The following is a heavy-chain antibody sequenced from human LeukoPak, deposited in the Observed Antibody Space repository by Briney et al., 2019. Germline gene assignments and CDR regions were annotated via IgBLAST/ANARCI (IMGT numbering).Heavy chain of an antibody. CDR1: GFTFSSYT. CDR3: ARGIVGATSRFDP. J-gene: IGHJ5*02. Sequence: GGSLRLSCAASGFTFSSYTMNWVRQAPGKGLELFSSISSAGTYIYYADSVKGRFTISGDNAKNSLYLQMNSLRAEDTAVYYCARGIVGATSRFDPWGQGTLVTVSS. D-gene: IGHD1-26*01. CDR2: ISSAGTYI. V-gene: IGHV3-21*01.